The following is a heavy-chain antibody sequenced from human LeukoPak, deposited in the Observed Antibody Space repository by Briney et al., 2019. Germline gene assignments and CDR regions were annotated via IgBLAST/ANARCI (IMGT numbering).Heavy chain of an antibody. J-gene: IGHJ4*02. CDR3: AKPGIGVVGYFDY. D-gene: IGHD6-19*01. V-gene: IGHV3-23*01. Sequence: GGSLRLSCAASGFTFNSYAMSWVRQAPGKGLEWVSAIRGSGGGTYYADSVKGRFTISRDNSKNTLYLQMNSLRDEDTALYYCAKPGIGVVGYFDYWGQGTLVTVSS. CDR1: GFTFNSYA. CDR2: IRGSGGGT.